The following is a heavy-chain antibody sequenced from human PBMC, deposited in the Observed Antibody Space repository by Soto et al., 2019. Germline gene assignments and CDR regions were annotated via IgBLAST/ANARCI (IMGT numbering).Heavy chain of an antibody. Sequence: QVQLVESGGGVVQPGRSLRVSCVASGFTFRNYGMHWVRQAPGKGLEWVAVILHDGSNKYYADSVKGRFTISRDNSKKTRHLHRKSLSAEDMEVYYFATGRGSSPASQWGQGSMVTVSS. CDR3: ATGRGSSPASQ. CDR1: GFTFRNYG. J-gene: IGHJ4*02. V-gene: IGHV3-33*01. CDR2: ILHDGSNK. D-gene: IGHD6-6*01.